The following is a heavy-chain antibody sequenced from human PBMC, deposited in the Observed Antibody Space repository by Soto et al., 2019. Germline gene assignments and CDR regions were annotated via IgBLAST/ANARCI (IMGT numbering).Heavy chain of an antibody. V-gene: IGHV1-2*04. CDR2: INPNSGGT. CDR1: GYTFTGYY. D-gene: IGHD6-13*01. J-gene: IGHJ3*02. Sequence: ASVKVSCKASGYTFTGYYMHWVRQAPGQGLEWMGWINPNSGGTNYAQKFQGWVTMTRDTSISTAYMELSRLRSDDTAVYYCAVGEGIAAAGYPAGAFDIWGQGTMVTVSS. CDR3: AVGEGIAAAGYPAGAFDI.